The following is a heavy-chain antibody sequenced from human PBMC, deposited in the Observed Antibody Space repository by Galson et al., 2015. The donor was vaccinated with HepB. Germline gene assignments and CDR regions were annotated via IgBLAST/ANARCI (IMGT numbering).Heavy chain of an antibody. Sequence: ETLSLTCAVFGGSFSGYYWNWIRQPPGKGLEWVGEINHSGSTRYNPSLKSRVTISVDTSKNQFSLKLSSVTAADTAVYYCATTMGREGIYSYSLWGQGTLVTVSS. D-gene: IGHD5-18*01. J-gene: IGHJ4*02. CDR3: ATTMGREGIYSYSL. V-gene: IGHV4-34*01. CDR1: GGSFSGYY. CDR2: INHSGST.